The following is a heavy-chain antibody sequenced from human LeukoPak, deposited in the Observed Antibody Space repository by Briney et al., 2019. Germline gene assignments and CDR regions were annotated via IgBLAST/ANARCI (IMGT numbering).Heavy chain of an antibody. D-gene: IGHD2-21*01. J-gene: IGHJ3*02. CDR1: GFIFSSYA. CDR2: ISSKGGST. CDR3: VKGGRGVSDAFDI. V-gene: IGHV3-64D*09. Sequence: PGGALRLSCSATGFIFSSYAMHGVRQAPGKELEYVSRISSKGGSTYYADSVQGRSTISRDNSKNTLFLQMSSQRDEDTAGDYCVKGGRGVSDAFDIWGQGTMVTVSS.